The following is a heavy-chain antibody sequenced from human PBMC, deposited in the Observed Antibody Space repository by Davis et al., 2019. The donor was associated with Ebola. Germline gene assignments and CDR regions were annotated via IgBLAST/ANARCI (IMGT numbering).Heavy chain of an antibody. CDR2: IYHSGST. CDR1: GGSFSGYY. J-gene: IGHJ6*02. V-gene: IGHV4-34*01. Sequence: PSETLSLTCAVYGGSFSGYYWGWIRQPPGKGLEWIGSIYHSGSTNYNPSLKSRVTISVDTSKNQFSLKLSSVTAADTAVYYCARAIFNYYYYGMDVWGQGTTVTVSS. CDR3: ARAIFNYYYYGMDV. D-gene: IGHD3-3*01.